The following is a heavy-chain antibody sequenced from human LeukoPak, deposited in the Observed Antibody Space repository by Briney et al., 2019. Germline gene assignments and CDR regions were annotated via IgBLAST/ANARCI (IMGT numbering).Heavy chain of an antibody. V-gene: IGHV4-31*03. Sequence: PSETQSLTCTVSGGSISSGGYYWSWIRQHPGKGLEWIGYIYYSGSTYYNPSLESRVTISVDTSKNQFSLKLSSVTAADTAVYYCAIGSFRGGDAFDIWGQGTMVTVSS. CDR1: GGSISSGGYY. CDR3: AIGSFRGGDAFDI. J-gene: IGHJ3*02. D-gene: IGHD3-16*01. CDR2: IYYSGST.